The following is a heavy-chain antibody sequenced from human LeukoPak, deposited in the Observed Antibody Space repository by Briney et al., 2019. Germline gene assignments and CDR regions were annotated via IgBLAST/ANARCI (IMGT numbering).Heavy chain of an antibody. CDR1: GGSISGSSYF. CDR2: IYYSGNT. CDR3: ARLKEGIDY. J-gene: IGHJ4*02. V-gene: IGHV4-39*01. D-gene: IGHD3-10*01. Sequence: PSETLSLTCAVSGGSISGSSYFWGWIRQPPGKGLEWIGSIYYSGNTYYNPSLKSRVTISVDTSKNQFSLKLGSVTAADTAVYYCARLKEGIDYWGQGTLVTVSS.